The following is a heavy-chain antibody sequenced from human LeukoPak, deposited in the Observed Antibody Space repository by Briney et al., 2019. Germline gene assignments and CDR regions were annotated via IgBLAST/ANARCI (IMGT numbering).Heavy chain of an antibody. D-gene: IGHD2-15*01. Sequence: PAGGSLRLSCAAPGYTFSTYWMNWVRQAPGKGLEWVANINQDGSEKYYVDSVRGRFTISRDNAKNSLYLQTNSLRAEDTAVYYCARLVAPFYYYIDVWGKGTTVTVSS. CDR2: INQDGSEK. CDR1: GYTFSTYW. V-gene: IGHV3-7*01. CDR3: ARLVAPFYYYIDV. J-gene: IGHJ6*03.